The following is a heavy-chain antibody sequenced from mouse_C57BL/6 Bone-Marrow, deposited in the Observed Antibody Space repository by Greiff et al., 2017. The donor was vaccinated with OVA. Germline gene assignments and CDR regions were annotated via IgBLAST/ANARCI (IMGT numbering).Heavy chain of an antibody. Sequence: EVKLVESEGGLVQPGSSMKLSCTASGFTFRDYYMVWVRQVPEKGLEWVANINYDGSSTYYLDSLKSRFIISRDNAKNILYLQMSSLKSKDTATYYCARDLSSDYWGQGTTLTVSS. CDR3: ARDLSSDY. CDR2: INYDGSST. V-gene: IGHV5-16*01. CDR1: GFTFRDYY. J-gene: IGHJ2*01.